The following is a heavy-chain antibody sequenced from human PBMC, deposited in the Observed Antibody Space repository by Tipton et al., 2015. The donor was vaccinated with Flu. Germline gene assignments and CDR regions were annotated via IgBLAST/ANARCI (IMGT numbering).Heavy chain of an antibody. CDR3: ARDNLGSLDY. V-gene: IGHV4-61*08. CDR2: NLCGVNV. D-gene: IGHD7-27*01. J-gene: IGHJ4*02. CDR1: GVPVTSSGYC. Sequence: LRLSCTVSGVPVTSSGYCWGWIRQPPGKGLEWIGYNLCGVNVNYNPSLKSRVTITIDTSKSQFSLKLTSVTAADTAVYFCARDNLGSLDYWGQGLLVTVSS.